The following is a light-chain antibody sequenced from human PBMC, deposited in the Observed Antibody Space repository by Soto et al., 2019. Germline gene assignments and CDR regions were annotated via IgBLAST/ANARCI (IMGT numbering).Light chain of an antibody. CDR1: QTVRNN. CDR2: FAS. V-gene: IGKV3D-15*01. J-gene: IGKJ4*01. CDR3: QQYNEWPLT. Sequence: ERVMTQSPATLSVSPGEKATLSCRASQTVRNNLAWYQQKPGQAPRLLMYFASTRATGIPARFSGSGSGTDFTLTISSLQSEDFAIYDCQQYNEWPLTFGGGTKVETK.